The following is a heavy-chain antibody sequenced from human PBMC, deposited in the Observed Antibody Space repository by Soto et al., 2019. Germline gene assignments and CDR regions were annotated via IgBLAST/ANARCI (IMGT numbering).Heavy chain of an antibody. J-gene: IGHJ6*02. CDR1: GGTFSSYT. Sequence: SVKVSCKASGGTFSSYTISWVRQAPGQGLEWMGRIIPILGIANYAQKFQGRVTITADKSTSTAYMELSSLRSEDTAVYYCARDKPSKVLLVIRDKYYRYVMDVRAQGTSVTV. CDR2: IIPILGIA. V-gene: IGHV1-69*04. D-gene: IGHD3-16*02. CDR3: ARDKPSKVLLVIRDKYYRYVMDV.